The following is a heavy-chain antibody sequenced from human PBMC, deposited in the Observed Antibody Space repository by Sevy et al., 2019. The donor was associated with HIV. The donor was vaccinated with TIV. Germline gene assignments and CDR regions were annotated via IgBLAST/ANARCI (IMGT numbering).Heavy chain of an antibody. Sequence: PRASVKVSCKASGYTFTGYYMHWVRQAPGQGLEWMGWINPNSGGTNYAQKFQGRVTITADESTSTAYMELSSLRSADTAVYYCARTPLVRIPGATDLYFDNWGQGTLVTVSS. V-gene: IGHV1-2*02. CDR3: ARTPLVRIPGATDLYFDN. D-gene: IGHD2-2*01. CDR2: INPNSGGT. J-gene: IGHJ4*02. CDR1: GYTFTGYY.